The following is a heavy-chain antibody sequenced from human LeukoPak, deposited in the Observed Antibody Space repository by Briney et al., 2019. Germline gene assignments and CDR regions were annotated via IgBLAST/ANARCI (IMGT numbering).Heavy chain of an antibody. V-gene: IGHV4-59*01. CDR3: ARGRHGITMVRGARGDYYYMDV. J-gene: IGHJ6*03. Sequence: SETLSLTCTVCGGSISSYYWSWIRQPPGRERAWMGCIYYSGSTNYNPSLKCRVTISVDTSKHQFSLKLSSVPAADTAVYYCARGRHGITMVRGARGDYYYMDVWGKGTTVTVSS. CDR2: IYYSGST. D-gene: IGHD3-10*01. CDR1: GGSISSYY.